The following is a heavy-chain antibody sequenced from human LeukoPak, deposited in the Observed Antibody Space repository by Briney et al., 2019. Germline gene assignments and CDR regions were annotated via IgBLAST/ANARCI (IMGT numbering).Heavy chain of an antibody. V-gene: IGHV3-23*01. D-gene: IGHD4-17*01. CDR2: ISGSGGST. J-gene: IGHJ6*03. CDR3: AKKPHYGDYWYYYYMDV. Sequence: GGSLRLSCAASGFTLSSYAMSWVRHAPGKGLEWVSAISGSGGSTYYADSVKGRFTISRDNSKNTLYLQMNSLRAEDTAVYYCAKKPHYGDYWYYYYMDVWGKGTTVTVSS. CDR1: GFTLSSYA.